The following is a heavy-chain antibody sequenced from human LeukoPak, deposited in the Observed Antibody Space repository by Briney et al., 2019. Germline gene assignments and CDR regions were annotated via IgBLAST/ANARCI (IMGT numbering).Heavy chain of an antibody. J-gene: IGHJ4*02. V-gene: IGHV4-61*02. CDR3: ARDQYSLFDY. D-gene: IGHD5-18*01. CDR1: GGSISSGSYY. Sequence: PSQTLSLTCTVSGGSISSGSYYWRWIRQPAGKGLEWIGRIYTSGSTNYNPSLKSRVTISVDTSKNQFSLKLSSVTAADTAVYYCARDQYSLFDYWGQGTLVTVSS. CDR2: IYTSGST.